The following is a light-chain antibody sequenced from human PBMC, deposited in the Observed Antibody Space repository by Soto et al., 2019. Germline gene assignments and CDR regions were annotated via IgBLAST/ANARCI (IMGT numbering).Light chain of an antibody. V-gene: IGKV1-39*01. Sequence: DVQMTHSPSSLSASVGDRVTITCRASQSITTFLNWYQQKPGRGPKLLIFGASNLHSGVPSRFSGGGAGTDFTLTISNLQPEDFATYSCQQIYSTPFTFGGGTKVDNK. CDR1: QSITTF. CDR2: GAS. CDR3: QQIYSTPFT. J-gene: IGKJ4*01.